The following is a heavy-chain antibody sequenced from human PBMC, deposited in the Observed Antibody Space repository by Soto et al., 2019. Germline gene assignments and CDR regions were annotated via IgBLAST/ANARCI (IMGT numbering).Heavy chain of an antibody. CDR3: ARENYDILTGNHLRYFDY. CDR2: TYYSGST. J-gene: IGHJ4*02. D-gene: IGHD3-9*01. V-gene: IGHV4-31*03. Sequence: QVQLQESGPGLVKPSQTLSLTCTFSVGSISSGGYYWSWIAQHPGKGRGWIGYTYYSGSTYYNPSLKSRVTISVDTSKNQFSLKLSSVTAADTAVYYCARENYDILTGNHLRYFDYWGQGTLVTVSS. CDR1: VGSISSGGYY.